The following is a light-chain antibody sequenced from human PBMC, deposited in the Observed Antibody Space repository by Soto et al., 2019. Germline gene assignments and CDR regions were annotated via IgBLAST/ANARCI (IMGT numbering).Light chain of an antibody. CDR2: GAS. CDR1: QSVSSN. Sequence: EMRIKLAPATISVKTGERAALSCRASQSVSSNLAWYQQKPGQAPRLLIYGASTRATGIPARFSGSGSGTEFTLTISSLQSEDFAVYYCQQYNNWPPWTFGQGTKVDIK. J-gene: IGKJ1*01. V-gene: IGKV3-15*01. CDR3: QQYNNWPPWT.